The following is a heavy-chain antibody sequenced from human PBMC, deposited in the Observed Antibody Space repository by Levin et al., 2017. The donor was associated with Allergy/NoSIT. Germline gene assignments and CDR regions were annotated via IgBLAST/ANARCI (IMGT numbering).Heavy chain of an antibody. CDR3: ARVGWVAATPFDY. Sequence: SETLSLTCAVYGGSFSGYYWSWIRQPPGKGLEWIGEINHSGSTNYNPSLKSRVTISVDTSKNQFSLKLSSVTAADTAVYYCARVGWVAATPFDYWGQGTLVTVSS. V-gene: IGHV4-34*01. J-gene: IGHJ4*02. CDR2: INHSGST. CDR1: GGSFSGYY. D-gene: IGHD2-15*01.